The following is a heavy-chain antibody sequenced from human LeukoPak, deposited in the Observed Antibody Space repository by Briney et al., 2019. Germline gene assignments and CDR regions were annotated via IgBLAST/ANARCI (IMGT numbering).Heavy chain of an antibody. J-gene: IGHJ4*02. CDR1: GGSISSGSYY. CDR3: ARHLLLWFGELCFDY. V-gene: IGHV4-61*02. CDR2: IYTSGSI. D-gene: IGHD3-10*01. Sequence: SETLSLTCTVSGGSISSGSYYWSWLRQPAGKGLEWIGRIYTSGSINYNSSLKSRVTISVDTSKNQFSLKLSSVTAADTAVYYCARHLLLWFGELCFDYWGQGTLVTVSS.